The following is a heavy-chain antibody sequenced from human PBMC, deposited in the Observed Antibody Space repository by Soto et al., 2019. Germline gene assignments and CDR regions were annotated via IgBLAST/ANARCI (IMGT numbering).Heavy chain of an antibody. Sequence: AASVKVYCKASGYTFTSYGISWVRQAPGQGLAWMGWIIAYNGNTNYAQKLQGRVTMTTDTSTSTAYLELRSLTSEGPVLYFCVVVQHRYYYCSGDAEHFQDWGYGCVDIVSS. V-gene: IGHV1-18*01. J-gene: IGHJ1*01. CDR1: GYTFTSYG. D-gene: IGHD3-10*01. CDR3: VVVQHRYYYCSGDAEHFQD. CDR2: IIAYNGNT.